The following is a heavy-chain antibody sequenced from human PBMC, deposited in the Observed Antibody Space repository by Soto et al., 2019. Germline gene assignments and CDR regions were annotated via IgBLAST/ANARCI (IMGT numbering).Heavy chain of an antibody. CDR3: AREGMGLDY. D-gene: IGHD2-8*01. Sequence: EVQLVESGGGLVQPGGSLRLSCAASGFTFSRYDMHWVRQTTGKGLEWVSSIGTAGDTYYPGSVKGRFTVSRENAKNSLYLQMNSLRVEDTAVYYCAREGMGLDYWGHGTLVAVSS. CDR1: GFTFSRYD. V-gene: IGHV3-13*01. CDR2: IGTAGDT. J-gene: IGHJ4*01.